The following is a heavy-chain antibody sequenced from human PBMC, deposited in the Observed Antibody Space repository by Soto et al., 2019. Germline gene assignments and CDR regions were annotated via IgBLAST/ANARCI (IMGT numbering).Heavy chain of an antibody. J-gene: IGHJ4*02. V-gene: IGHV3-30-3*01. CDR2: ISYDGNDE. CDR3: ARDMRHDYASGRLDY. Sequence: GGSLRLSCVASGFSLSDLPLHWVRRAPGKGLEWVAVISYDGNDESYSDSVKGRFTISRDNSKTTVYLQMNSLRADDMAVYHCARDMRHDYASGRLDYLGQGTLVTVSS. D-gene: IGHD3-10*01. CDR1: GFSLSDLP.